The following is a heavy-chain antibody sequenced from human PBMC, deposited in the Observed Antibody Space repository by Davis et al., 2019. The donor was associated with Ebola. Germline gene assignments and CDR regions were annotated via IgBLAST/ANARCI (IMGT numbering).Heavy chain of an antibody. J-gene: IGHJ6*04. V-gene: IGHV6-1*01. CDR1: GDSVSSGG. Sequence: HSQTLSLTCAISGDSVSSGGWNWIRQSPSRGLEWLGRTYYNYKWYNDYAVSVKSRITINPDTSKNQFSLQLNSVTPEDTALYYCARGWFRGSMDVWGEGTTVTVSS. CDR2: TYYNYKWYN. D-gene: IGHD3-10*01. CDR3: ARGWFRGSMDV.